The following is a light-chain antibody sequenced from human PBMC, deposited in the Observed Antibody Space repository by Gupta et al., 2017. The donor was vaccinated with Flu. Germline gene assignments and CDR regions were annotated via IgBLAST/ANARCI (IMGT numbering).Light chain of an antibody. Sequence: EIVLTQSPGTLCLSPGERATLSCRASQSVSSSYLAWYQQRPGQAPRLLIYGASSRATGIPDRFSGSGSGTDFTLTIRRLEPEDSAVYYCQQYGSSYSFGQGTKLEIK. J-gene: IGKJ2*03. CDR1: QSVSSSY. CDR2: GAS. CDR3: QQYGSSYS. V-gene: IGKV3-20*01.